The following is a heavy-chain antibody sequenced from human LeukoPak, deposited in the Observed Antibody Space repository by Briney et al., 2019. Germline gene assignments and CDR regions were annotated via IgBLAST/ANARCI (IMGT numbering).Heavy chain of an antibody. CDR3: ARASGWYFHLEY. CDR2: ISSSGGTI. CDR1: GFTFSSSE. J-gene: IGHJ4*02. D-gene: IGHD6-19*01. V-gene: IGHV3-48*03. Sequence: PGGSLRLSCAASGFTFSSSEMNWVRQAPGKGLEWVSYISSSGGTISYADSVKGRFTISRDNAKNSLYLQMNSLRDEDTAVYYCARASGWYFHLEYWGQGTLVTVSS.